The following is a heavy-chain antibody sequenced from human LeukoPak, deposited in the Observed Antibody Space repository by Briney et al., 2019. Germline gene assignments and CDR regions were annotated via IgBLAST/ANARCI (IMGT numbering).Heavy chain of an antibody. Sequence: AASVKVSCKASGYTFTGYYMHWVRQAPGQGLEWMGWINPNSGGTNYAQKFQGRVTMTRDTSISTAYMELSRLRSDDTAVYYCARYDFWSGIFDYWGQGTLVTVSS. CDR2: INPNSGGT. CDR1: GYTFTGYY. V-gene: IGHV1-2*02. D-gene: IGHD3-3*01. CDR3: ARYDFWSGIFDY. J-gene: IGHJ4*02.